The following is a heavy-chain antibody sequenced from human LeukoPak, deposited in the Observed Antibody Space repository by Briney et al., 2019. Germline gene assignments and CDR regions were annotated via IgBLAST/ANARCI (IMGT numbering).Heavy chain of an antibody. J-gene: IGHJ4*02. V-gene: IGHV3-7*01. CDR3: SREGVFKFGGVIVADY. Sequence: GGSLRLSCAASGFTFSNYWMSWVRQAPGKGLVWVANIKQDGSEKNYMDSVKGRFTISRDNAKNSLFLQMNSLVAEDTAVYHCSREGVFKFGGVIVADYWGQGTLVTVSS. CDR1: GFTFSNYW. D-gene: IGHD3-16*02. CDR2: IKQDGSEK.